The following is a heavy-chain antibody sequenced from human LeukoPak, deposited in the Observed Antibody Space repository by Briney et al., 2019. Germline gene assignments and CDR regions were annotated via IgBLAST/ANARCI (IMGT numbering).Heavy chain of an antibody. CDR2: MSYDGSNK. CDR3: ARTRRNYDFDY. Sequence: RPGGSLRLSCAASGFSFSDHGMHWVRQAPGKGLEWVAVMSYDGSNKDYADSVKGRFTISRDNSKNTLYLQMNSLRAEDTAVYYCARTRRNYDFDYWGQGTLVTVSS. CDR1: GFSFSDHG. V-gene: IGHV3-30*03. J-gene: IGHJ4*02. D-gene: IGHD1-7*01.